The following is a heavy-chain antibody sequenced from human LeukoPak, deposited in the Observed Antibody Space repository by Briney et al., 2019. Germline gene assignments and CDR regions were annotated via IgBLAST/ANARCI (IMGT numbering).Heavy chain of an antibody. J-gene: IGHJ4*02. CDR1: GFTFGDYW. D-gene: IGHD1-7*01. V-gene: IGHV3-74*01. Sequence: QPGGSLRLSCEVSGFTFGDYWMHWVRQPPGKGLVWVSRINGDERSRAYAYSVKGRFTISRDNSKNTLYLQMNSLRVEDTGTYYCARDRAERNWTYHTLFDSWGQGTPVIVSS. CDR3: ARDRAERNWTYHTLFDS. CDR2: INGDERSR.